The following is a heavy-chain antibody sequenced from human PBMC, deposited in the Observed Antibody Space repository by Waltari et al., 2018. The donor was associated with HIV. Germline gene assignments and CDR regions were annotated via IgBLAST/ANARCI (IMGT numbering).Heavy chain of an antibody. Sequence: QVQLVESGGGVVQPGRSLSLSGAASGFTFKNFAMNWVRQAPGKGLEWVGNIYYDGSKKFYGDSVRGRFTISRDNSKQILYLQMNSLRVEDTALYYCARDYNYAPDYWGQGTLVVVSS. CDR1: GFTFKNFA. CDR3: ARDYNYAPDY. V-gene: IGHV3-33*01. CDR2: IYYDGSKK. D-gene: IGHD5-18*01. J-gene: IGHJ4*02.